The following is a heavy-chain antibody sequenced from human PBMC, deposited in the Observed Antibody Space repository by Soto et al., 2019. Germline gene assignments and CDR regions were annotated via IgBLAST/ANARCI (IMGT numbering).Heavy chain of an antibody. D-gene: IGHD6-13*01. CDR3: ARDLAAAGTDNWFDP. CDR2: IYTSGST. Sequence: PSETLSLTCTVPGGSISSYYWSWIRQPAGKGLEWIGRIYTSGSTNYNPSLKSRVTMSVDTSKNQFSLKLSSVTAADTAVYYCARDLAAAGTDNWFDPWGQGTLVTVSS. J-gene: IGHJ5*02. CDR1: GGSISSYY. V-gene: IGHV4-4*07.